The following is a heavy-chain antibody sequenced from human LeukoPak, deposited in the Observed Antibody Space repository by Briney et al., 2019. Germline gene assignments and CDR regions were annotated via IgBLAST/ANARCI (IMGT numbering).Heavy chain of an antibody. CDR1: GGSISSYY. CDR2: IYYSGST. Sequence: PSETLSLTCTVSGGSISSYYWSCIRQPPGKGLEWIGYIYYSGSTNYNPSLKSRVTISVDTSKNQFSLKLSSVTAADTAVYYCARGLDITIFGVVPNWFDPWGQGTLVTVSS. J-gene: IGHJ5*02. D-gene: IGHD3-3*01. V-gene: IGHV4-59*01. CDR3: ARGLDITIFGVVPNWFDP.